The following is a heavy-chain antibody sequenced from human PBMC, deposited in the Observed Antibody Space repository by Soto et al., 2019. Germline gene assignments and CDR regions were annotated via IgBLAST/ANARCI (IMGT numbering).Heavy chain of an antibody. CDR3: AKRDCSGGSCYSTYYFDY. Sequence: EVQLLESGGGLVQPGGSLRLSCAASGFTFSSYAMSWVRQAPGKGLEWVSAISGSGGSTYYADSVKGRFTISRDNSKNTLYLQMTSLRAEDTAVYYCAKRDCSGGSCYSTYYFDYWGQGTLVTVSS. CDR1: GFTFSSYA. J-gene: IGHJ4*02. D-gene: IGHD2-15*01. CDR2: ISGSGGST. V-gene: IGHV3-23*01.